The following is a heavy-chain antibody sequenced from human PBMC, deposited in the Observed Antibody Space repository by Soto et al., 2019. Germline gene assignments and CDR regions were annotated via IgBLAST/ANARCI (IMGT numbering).Heavy chain of an antibody. V-gene: IGHV1-69*01. CDR3: ERASKGFDSVSDYYGIYV. J-gene: IGHJ6*02. D-gene: IGHD3-10*01. Sequence: QVQLVQSGAEVKKPGSSVKVSCKASGGTFSSYAISWVRQAPGQGLEWMGGIIPIFGTANYAQKFQGRVTITADESNSTGYMELSSVRYEDTAVYCCERASKGFDSVSDYYGIYVLGQGSTVTVFS. CDR2: IIPIFGTA. CDR1: GGTFSSYA.